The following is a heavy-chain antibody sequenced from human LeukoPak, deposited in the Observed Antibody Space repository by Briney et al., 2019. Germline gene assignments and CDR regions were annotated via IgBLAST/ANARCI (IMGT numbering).Heavy chain of an antibody. J-gene: IGHJ4*02. D-gene: IGHD3-9*01. V-gene: IGHV4-39*01. CDR2: IYYSGST. Sequence: SETLSLTCTVSGGSISSSSYYWGWIRQPPGQGLEWIGSIYYSGSTYYNPSLKSRVTISVDTSKNQFSLKLSSVTAADTAVYYCARHRNPLRYFGDYWGQGTLVTVSS. CDR3: ARHRNPLRYFGDY. CDR1: GGSISSSSYY.